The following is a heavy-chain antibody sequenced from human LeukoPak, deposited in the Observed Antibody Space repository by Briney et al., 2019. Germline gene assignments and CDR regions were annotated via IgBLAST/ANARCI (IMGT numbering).Heavy chain of an antibody. V-gene: IGHV4-59*01. CDR2: IYYSGST. CDR1: GGSIRSYY. Sequence: SETLSLTCTVSGGSIRSYYWSWIRQPPGKGLEWIGYIYYSGSTNYNPSLKSRVTISVDTSKNQFSLKLSSVTAADTAVYYCARDLGSSGFLGYWGQGTLVTVSS. J-gene: IGHJ4*02. CDR3: ARDLGSSGFLGY. D-gene: IGHD6-19*01.